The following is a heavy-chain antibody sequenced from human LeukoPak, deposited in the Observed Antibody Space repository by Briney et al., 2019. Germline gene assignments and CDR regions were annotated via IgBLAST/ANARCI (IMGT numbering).Heavy chain of an antibody. CDR1: GGTFSSYA. V-gene: IGHV1-69*01. CDR3: SRDPPNYGVNGYFDY. CDR2: IIPIFGTA. D-gene: IGHD4-17*01. Sequence: SLKVSCKASGGTFSSYAISWVRQAPGQGLEWMGGIIPIFGTANYAQKYQGRVTITADESTSTAYMELSSLRSEDTAVYYCSRDPPNYGVNGYFDYWGQGTLVTVSS. J-gene: IGHJ4*02.